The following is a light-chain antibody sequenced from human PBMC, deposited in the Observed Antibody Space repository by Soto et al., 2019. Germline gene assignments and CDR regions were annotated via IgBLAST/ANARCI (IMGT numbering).Light chain of an antibody. CDR2: GAS. Sequence: EIVLTQSPGTLSLSPGEGATLSCRASQSVSSRYLAWYQQKPGQAPRLLIYGASSRATGIPDRFSGSGSGTDFTLTITRLQPEDFAVYYCQQYGSSPPVTFGGGTKVESK. V-gene: IGKV3-20*01. CDR3: QQYGSSPPVT. CDR1: QSVSSRY. J-gene: IGKJ4*01.